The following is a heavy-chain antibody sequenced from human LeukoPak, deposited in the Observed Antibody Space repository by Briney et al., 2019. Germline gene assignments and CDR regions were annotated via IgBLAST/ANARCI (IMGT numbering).Heavy chain of an antibody. CDR3: AKDRGKGSGSCYQDY. Sequence: GGSLRLSCAASGFTFDDYAMHWVRQAPGKGLEWVSGISWNSGSIGYADSVKGRFTISRDNAKNSLYLQMNSLRAEDMALYYCAKDRGKGSGSCYQDYWGQGTLVTVSS. J-gene: IGHJ4*02. D-gene: IGHD1-26*01. CDR1: GFTFDDYA. V-gene: IGHV3-9*03. CDR2: ISWNSGSI.